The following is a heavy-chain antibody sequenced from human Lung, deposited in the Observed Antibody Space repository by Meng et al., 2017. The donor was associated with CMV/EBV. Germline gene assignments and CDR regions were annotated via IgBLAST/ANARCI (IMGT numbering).Heavy chain of an antibody. CDR3: ARDRTTGRYFDY. V-gene: IGHV4-30-4*01. Sequence: QGRLQGARPGLVKRSQTPTLTCTGSGGSISSGDYYWSWIRQPPGKGLEWIGYIYYSGSTYYNPSLKSRVTISVDTSKNQFSLKLSSVTAADTAVYYCARDRTTGRYFDYWGQGTLVTVSS. D-gene: IGHD4-11*01. CDR2: IYYSGST. CDR1: GGSISSGDYY. J-gene: IGHJ4*02.